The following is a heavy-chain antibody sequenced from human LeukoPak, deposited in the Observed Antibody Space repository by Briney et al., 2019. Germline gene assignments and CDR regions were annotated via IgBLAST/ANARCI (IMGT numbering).Heavy chain of an antibody. CDR3: ARDLDRGGIAAAGTD. J-gene: IGHJ4*02. CDR1: GYTFTSYY. V-gene: IGHV1-46*01. CDR2: INPSGGST. Sequence: ASVTVSCKASGYTFTSYYMHWVRQAPGQGLEWMGIINPSGGSTSYAQKFQGRVTMTRDTSTSTVYMELSSLRSEDTAVYYCARDLDRGGIAAAGTDWGQGTLVTVSS. D-gene: IGHD6-13*01.